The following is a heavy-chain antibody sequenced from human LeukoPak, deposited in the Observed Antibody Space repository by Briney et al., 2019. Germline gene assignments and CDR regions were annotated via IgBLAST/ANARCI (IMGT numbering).Heavy chain of an antibody. CDR3: ARGFATTTHAFDI. CDR2: IYYSGST. Sequence: SETLSLTCTVSGGSISIYYWSWIRQPPGKGRKWIGYIYYSGSTNYNPSLKSRVTISVDTSKNQFSLKLSSVTATDTAVYYCARGFATTTHAFDIWGQGTKVTVSS. V-gene: IGHV4-59*01. D-gene: IGHD4-17*01. J-gene: IGHJ3*02. CDR1: GGSISIYY.